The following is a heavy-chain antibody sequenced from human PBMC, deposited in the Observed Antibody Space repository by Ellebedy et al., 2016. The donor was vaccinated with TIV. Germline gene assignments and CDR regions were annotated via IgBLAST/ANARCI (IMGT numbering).Heavy chain of an antibody. D-gene: IGHD3-22*01. CDR3: ARGYYDGSSSYETPGWFDP. CDR1: GYIFTNYF. Sequence: AASVKVSCKASGYIFTNYFIHWVRLAPGQGLEWVGTVNPSGVVITNAQRFEGRVTMTRDTSTSTVYLQLSSLTSEDTAVYYCARGYYDGSSSYETPGWFDPWGQGTLVTVSS. V-gene: IGHV1-46*01. CDR2: VNPSGVVI. J-gene: IGHJ5*02.